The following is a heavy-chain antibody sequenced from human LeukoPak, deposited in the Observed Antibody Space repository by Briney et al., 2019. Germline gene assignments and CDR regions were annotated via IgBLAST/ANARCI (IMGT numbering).Heavy chain of an antibody. CDR1: GFTFSDYY. Sequence: NPGGSLRLSCAASGFTFSDYYMSWIRQAPGKGLEWIGEINHSGSTNYNPSLKSRVTISVDTSKNQFSLKLSSVTAADTAVYYCARVRITMVRGVMWGSGVGADYYYYGMDVWGQGTTVTVSS. V-gene: IGHV4-34*01. J-gene: IGHJ6*02. D-gene: IGHD3-10*01. CDR2: INHSGST. CDR3: ARVRITMVRGVMWGSGVGADYYYYGMDV.